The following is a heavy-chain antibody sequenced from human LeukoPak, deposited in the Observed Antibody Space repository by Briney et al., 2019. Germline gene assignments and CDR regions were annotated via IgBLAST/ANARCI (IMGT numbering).Heavy chain of an antibody. CDR2: IDWDDDK. V-gene: IGHV2-70*01. J-gene: IGHJ4*02. CDR1: GFSLSTSGMS. D-gene: IGHD3-3*01. Sequence: SGPTLLHPTPTLTLTCTFYGFSLSTSGMSVSWIRQPPGKALEWIALIDWDDDKFYSTSLKTRVPISKDTSKNQVVLTMTNMDPVDTATYYCARMGANYDVLSGSSYYFDYWGQGILVTVST. CDR3: ARMGANYDVLSGSSYYFDY.